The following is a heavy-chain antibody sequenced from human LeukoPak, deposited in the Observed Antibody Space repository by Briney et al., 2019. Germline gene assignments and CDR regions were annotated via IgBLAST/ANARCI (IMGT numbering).Heavy chain of an antibody. Sequence: SETLSLTCAVYGGSFSGYYWSWIRQPPGKGLEWIGYIYYSGSTNYNPSLKSRVTISVDTSKNQFSLKLSSVTAADTAVYYCAREKSITIFGVADRRFDPWGQGTLVTVSS. J-gene: IGHJ5*02. CDR2: IYYSGST. V-gene: IGHV4-59*01. CDR3: AREKSITIFGVADRRFDP. D-gene: IGHD3-3*01. CDR1: GGSFSGYY.